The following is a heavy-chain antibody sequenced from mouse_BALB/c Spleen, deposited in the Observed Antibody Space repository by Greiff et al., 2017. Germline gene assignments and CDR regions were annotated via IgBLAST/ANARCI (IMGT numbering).Heavy chain of an antibody. CDR3: ARHYYGSSYGYFDV. J-gene: IGHJ1*01. CDR2: IWSDGST. D-gene: IGHD1-1*01. CDR1: GFSLTSYG. V-gene: IGHV2-6-2*01. Sequence: VQGVESGPDLVAPSQSLSITCTVSGFSLTSYGVHWVRQPPGKGLEWLVVIWSDGSTTYNSALKSRLSISKDNSKSQVFLKMNSLQTDDTAMYYCARHYYGSSYGYFDVWGAGTTVTVSS.